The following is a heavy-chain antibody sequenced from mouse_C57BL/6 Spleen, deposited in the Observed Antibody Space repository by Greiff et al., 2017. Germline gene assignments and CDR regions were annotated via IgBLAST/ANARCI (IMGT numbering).Heavy chain of an antibody. CDR2: IWWDDDK. Sequence: QVTLKVCGPGILQPSQTLSLTCSFSGFSLSTFGMGVGWLRQPSGKGLEWLAHIWWDDDKYYNPALKSRLTISKDTSKNQVFRKIANVDTADTATYYCARIDDGSSYGFAYWGQGTLVTVSA. V-gene: IGHV8-8*01. D-gene: IGHD1-1*01. J-gene: IGHJ3*01. CDR3: ARIDDGSSYGFAY. CDR1: GFSLSTFGMG.